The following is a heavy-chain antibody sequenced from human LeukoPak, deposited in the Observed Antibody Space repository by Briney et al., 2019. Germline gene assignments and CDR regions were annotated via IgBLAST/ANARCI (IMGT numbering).Heavy chain of an antibody. J-gene: IGHJ4*02. CDR2: ISGSGGST. CDR3: AKALGRRCSSTSCYGDY. Sequence: GGLLRLSCAASGFTFSSYAMSRVRQAPGEGLESVSAISGSGGSTYYADSVKGRFTISRDNSKNTLYLQMNSLRAEDTAVYYCAKALGRRCSSTSCYGDYWGQGTLVTVSS. V-gene: IGHV3-23*01. CDR1: GFTFSSYA. D-gene: IGHD2-2*01.